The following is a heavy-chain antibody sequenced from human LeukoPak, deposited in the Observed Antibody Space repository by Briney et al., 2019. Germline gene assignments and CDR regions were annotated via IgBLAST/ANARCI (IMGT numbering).Heavy chain of an antibody. CDR2: MNPNSGNT. CDR3: ARGPRVDIVVVPAALFDY. D-gene: IGHD2-2*03. V-gene: IGHV1-8*03. J-gene: IGHJ4*02. CDR1: GYTFTSYD. Sequence: ASVKVSCKASGYTFTSYDINWERQATGQGLEWMGWMNPNSGNTGYAQKFQGRVTITRNTSISTAYMELSSLRSEDTAVYYCARGPRVDIVVVPAALFDYWGQGTLVTVSS.